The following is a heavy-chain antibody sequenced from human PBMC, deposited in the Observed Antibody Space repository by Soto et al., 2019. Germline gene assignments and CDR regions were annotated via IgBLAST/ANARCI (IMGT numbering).Heavy chain of an antibody. CDR2: IYSDGYT. Sequence: GGSLRLSCAASGFNVSISYMSWFRHVPGKGLEWVSIIYSDGYTYYAASVKGRFTISRDNFKNTLYLQMSSLRAEDTAVYYCARRKYCSSTTCFDYWGQGTLVTVSS. CDR1: GFNVSISY. D-gene: IGHD2-2*01. J-gene: IGHJ4*02. CDR3: ARRKYCSSTTCFDY. V-gene: IGHV3-66*01.